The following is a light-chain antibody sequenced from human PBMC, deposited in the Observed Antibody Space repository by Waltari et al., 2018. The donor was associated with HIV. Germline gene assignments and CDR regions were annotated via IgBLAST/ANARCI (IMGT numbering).Light chain of an antibody. CDR1: SSNIGSNY. Sequence: QSVLTQPPSASGTPGQRVTISCSGSSSNIGSNYVYWYQHLPGTAPKLLIYRNNQRPSGVPARFSGSKSGTSASLAISGLRSEDEADYYCAAWDDSLLFGGGTKLTVL. CDR3: AAWDDSLL. CDR2: RNN. V-gene: IGLV1-47*01. J-gene: IGLJ2*01.